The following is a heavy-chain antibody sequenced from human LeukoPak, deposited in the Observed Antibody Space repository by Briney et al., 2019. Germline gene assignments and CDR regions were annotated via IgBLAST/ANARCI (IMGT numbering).Heavy chain of an antibody. D-gene: IGHD4-17*01. CDR1: GGTFSSYA. V-gene: IGHV1-69*13. J-gene: IGHJ4*02. CDR2: IIPIFGTA. CDR3: ARDSDYGDYVIDY. Sequence: ASVKVSCKASGGTFSSYAISWVRQAPGQGLEWMGGIIPIFGTANYAQKFQGRVTITADESTSTAYMELSSLRSEDTAVYYCARDSDYGDYVIDYWGQGTLVTVSS.